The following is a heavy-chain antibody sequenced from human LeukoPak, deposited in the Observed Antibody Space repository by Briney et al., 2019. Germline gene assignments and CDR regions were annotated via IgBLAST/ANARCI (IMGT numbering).Heavy chain of an antibody. CDR2: IYYSGST. D-gene: IGHD6-13*01. V-gene: IGHV4-59*01. J-gene: IGHJ6*02. CDR3: ARGDLIAAAGYYYYYGMDV. CDR1: GGSISSYY. Sequence: SETLSLTCTVSGGSISSYYWGWIRQPPGKGLEWIGYIYYSGSTNYNPSLKSRVTISVDTSKNQFSLKLSSVTAADTAVYYCARGDLIAAAGYYYYYGMDVWGQGTTVTVSS.